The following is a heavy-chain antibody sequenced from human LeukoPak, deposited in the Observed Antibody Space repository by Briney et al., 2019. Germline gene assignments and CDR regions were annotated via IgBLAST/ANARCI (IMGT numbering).Heavy chain of an antibody. CDR3: ARGRCSSTSCYIGWGYYYYMDV. D-gene: IGHD2-2*02. V-gene: IGHV4-39*07. Sequence: SETLSLTCSVSGGSISSGSYYWAWFRQPPGKGLEWIGEINHSGSTNYNPSLKSRVTISVDTSKNQFSLKLSSVTAADTAVYYCARGRCSSTSCYIGWGYYYYMDVWGKGTTVTVSS. CDR1: GGSISSGSYY. CDR2: INHSGST. J-gene: IGHJ6*03.